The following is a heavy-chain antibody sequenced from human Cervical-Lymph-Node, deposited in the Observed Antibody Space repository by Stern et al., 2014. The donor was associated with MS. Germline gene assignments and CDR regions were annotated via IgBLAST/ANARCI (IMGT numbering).Heavy chain of an antibody. CDR3: ARDRGKGHWELLRRPLDY. D-gene: IGHD1-26*01. CDR1: GYTFTSNG. J-gene: IGHJ4*02. CDR2: ISGDKVTT. Sequence: VQLVESGGEVKKTGASVKVSCKTSGYTFTSNGISWVRQAPGQGLEWMGWISGDKVTTRYLQKFKGRVTMPTDPSSSTAYMELRSLRSDDTAVYYCARDRGKGHWELLRRPLDYWGQGTLVTVYS. V-gene: IGHV1-18*01.